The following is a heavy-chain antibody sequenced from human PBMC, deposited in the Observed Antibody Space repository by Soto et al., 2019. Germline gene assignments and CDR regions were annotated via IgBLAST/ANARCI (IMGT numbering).Heavy chain of an antibody. D-gene: IGHD1-7*01. CDR1: GGSISSGGYY. CDR3: ARGPITGTTGFDY. V-gene: IGHV4-31*03. J-gene: IGHJ4*02. CDR2: IYYSGST. Sequence: PSETLSLTCTVSGGSISSGGYYWSWIRQHPGKGLEWIGYIYYSGSTYYNPSLKSRVTISVDTSKNQFSLKLSSVTAADTAVYYCARGPITGTTGFDYWGQGTLVTVSS.